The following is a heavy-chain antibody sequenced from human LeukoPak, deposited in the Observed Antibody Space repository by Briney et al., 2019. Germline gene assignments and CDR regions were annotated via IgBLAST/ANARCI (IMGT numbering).Heavy chain of an antibody. D-gene: IGHD4-17*01. J-gene: IGHJ6*02. Sequence: GRSPRLSCAASGFTFSSYAMHWVRQAPGKGLEWVAVISYDGSNKYYADSVKGRFTISRDNSKNTLYLQMNSLRAGDTAVYYCARAGYGDYNQLAYYYYGMDVWGQGTTVTVSS. CDR1: GFTFSSYA. CDR3: ARAGYGDYNQLAYYYYGMDV. V-gene: IGHV3-30-3*01. CDR2: ISYDGSNK.